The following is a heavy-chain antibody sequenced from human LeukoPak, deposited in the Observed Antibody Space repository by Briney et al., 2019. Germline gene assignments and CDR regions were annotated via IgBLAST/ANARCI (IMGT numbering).Heavy chain of an antibody. CDR2: IYYSGST. V-gene: IGHV4-30-4*08. D-gene: IGHD3-10*01. CDR3: ARTYYGSAMGFDY. J-gene: IGHJ4*02. CDR1: GGSISSGDYY. Sequence: SQTLSLTCTVSGGSISSGDYYWSWIRQPPGKGLEWIGYIYYSGSTYYNPSLKSRVTISVDTSKNQFSLKLSSATAADTAVYYCARTYYGSAMGFDYWGQGTLVTVSS.